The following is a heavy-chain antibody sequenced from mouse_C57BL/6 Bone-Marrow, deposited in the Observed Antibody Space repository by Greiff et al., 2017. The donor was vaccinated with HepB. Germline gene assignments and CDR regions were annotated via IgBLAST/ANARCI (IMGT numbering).Heavy chain of an antibody. CDR1: GFNIKDDY. V-gene: IGHV14-4*01. CDR3: TTSFPTVVANAMDY. CDR2: IDPENGDT. J-gene: IGHJ4*01. D-gene: IGHD1-1*01. Sequence: EVQLQQSGAELVRPGASVKLSCTASGFNIKDDYMHWVKQRPEQGLEWIGWIDPENGDTEYASKFQGKATITAATSSNTAYLQLSSLTSEDTAVYYCTTSFPTVVANAMDYWGQGTSVTVSS.